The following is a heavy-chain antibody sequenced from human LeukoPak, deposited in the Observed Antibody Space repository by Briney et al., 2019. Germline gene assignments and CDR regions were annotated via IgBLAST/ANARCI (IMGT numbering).Heavy chain of an antibody. J-gene: IGHJ4*02. Sequence: GGSLRLSCVASGFTFSSYWMHWVRQDPRKGLVWVSRISGDGRNINYADSVRGRFTISRDNAKNTLYLQMNTLRVEDTAVYYCARDKRLGYWGQGTLVTVSS. CDR1: GFTFSSYW. V-gene: IGHV3-74*01. CDR3: ARDKRLGY. CDR2: ISGDGRNI.